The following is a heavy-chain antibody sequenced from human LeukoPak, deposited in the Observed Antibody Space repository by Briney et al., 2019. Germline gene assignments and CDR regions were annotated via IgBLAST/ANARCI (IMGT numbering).Heavy chain of an antibody. V-gene: IGHV4-34*01. CDR3: ARMGLILWFGELLRSGNWFDP. J-gene: IGHJ5*02. Sequence: PSETLSLTCAVYGGSFSGYYWSWIRQPPGKGLEWIGEINHSGSTNYNPSLKSRVTISVDTSKNQFSLKLSSVTAADTAVYYCARMGLILWFGELLRSGNWFDPWGQGTLVTVSS. CDR1: GGSFSGYY. CDR2: INHSGST. D-gene: IGHD3-10*01.